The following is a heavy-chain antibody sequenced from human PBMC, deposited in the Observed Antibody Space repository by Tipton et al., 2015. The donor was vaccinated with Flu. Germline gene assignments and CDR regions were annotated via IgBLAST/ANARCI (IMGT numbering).Heavy chain of an antibody. J-gene: IGHJ4*02. Sequence: LVKSGAEVKKPGASVKVSCKASGYTFTGYYMHWVRQAPGQGLEWMGWINPNSGGTNYAQKFQGRVTMTRDTSISTAYMELSRLRSDDTAVYYCARDYSSGWEGFDYWGQGTLVTVSS. V-gene: IGHV1-2*02. CDR2: INPNSGGT. D-gene: IGHD6-19*01. CDR3: ARDYSSGWEGFDY. CDR1: GYTFTGYY.